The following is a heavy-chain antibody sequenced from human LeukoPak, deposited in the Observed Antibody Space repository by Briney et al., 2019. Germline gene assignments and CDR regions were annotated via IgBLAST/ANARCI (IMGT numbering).Heavy chain of an antibody. CDR1: GFTFSSYP. V-gene: IGHV3-64*02. D-gene: IGHD6-13*01. CDR3: ARDTTSSWSFDY. Sequence: GGSLRLSCTASGFTFSSYPMHWVRQAPGKGLEYVSAILGNGDSSFYADSVKGRFTISRDNSKNTLYLQMGSLRADDMAVYYCARDTTSSWSFDYWGQGTQVTVSS. CDR2: ILGNGDSS. J-gene: IGHJ4*02.